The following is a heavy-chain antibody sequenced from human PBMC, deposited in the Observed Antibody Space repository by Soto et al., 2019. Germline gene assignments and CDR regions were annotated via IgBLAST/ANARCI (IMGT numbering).Heavy chain of an antibody. V-gene: IGHV6-1*01. D-gene: IGHD3-16*02. CDR1: GDSVSSNSAA. J-gene: IGHJ3*02. Sequence: PSQTLSLTCAISGDSVSSNSAAWNWIRQSPSRGLEWLRRTYYRSQWYHDYAPSVKSRITINPDTSKNHFSLQLNSVTPEDTAVYYCARERGVLSEVFDIWGRVTMATVSS. CDR3: ARERGVLSEVFDI. CDR2: TYYRSQWYH.